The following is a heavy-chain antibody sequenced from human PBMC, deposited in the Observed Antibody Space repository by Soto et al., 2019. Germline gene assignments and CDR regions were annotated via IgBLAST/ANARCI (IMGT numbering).Heavy chain of an antibody. J-gene: IGHJ4*02. V-gene: IGHV3-23*01. CDR3: ASNTRYDPPDY. D-gene: IGHD3-16*01. CDR1: GFTFSSYA. CDR2: ISVSGGST. Sequence: GGSLRLSCAASGFTFSSYAMSWVRPAPGKGLAWVSGISVSGGSTYYADSVKDRFTISRDNSKNTMYLQMISLRAEDTAVYYCASNTRYDPPDYWGQGTLVTVSA.